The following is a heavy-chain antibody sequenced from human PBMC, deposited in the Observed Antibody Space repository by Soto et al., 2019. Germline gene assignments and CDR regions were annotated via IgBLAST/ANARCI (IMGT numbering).Heavy chain of an antibody. CDR3: ARDPTGTTSFDY. D-gene: IGHD1-7*01. J-gene: IGHJ4*02. Sequence: QVQLVESGGGVVQPGRSLRLSCAASGFTFSSYGMHWVRQAPGKGLEWVAVIWYDGSNKYYADPVKGRFTISRDNSKNTLYLQMNSLRAEDTAVYYCARDPTGTTSFDYWGQGTLVTVSS. CDR2: IWYDGSNK. CDR1: GFTFSSYG. V-gene: IGHV3-33*01.